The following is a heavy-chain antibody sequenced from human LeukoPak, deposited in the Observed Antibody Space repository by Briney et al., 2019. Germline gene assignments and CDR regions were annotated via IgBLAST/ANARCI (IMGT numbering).Heavy chain of an antibody. V-gene: IGHV3-20*04. CDR3: ARAPITSPFYFDY. D-gene: IGHD2-2*01. Sequence: PGGSLRLSCAASGFTFNNYWMHWVRQVPGKGLEWVSGINWSGGSTGYADPLRGRFTISRDNAKNSLYLQMDSLRAEDTALYYCARAPITSPFYFDYWGQGTLVTVSS. J-gene: IGHJ4*02. CDR1: GFTFNNYW. CDR2: INWSGGST.